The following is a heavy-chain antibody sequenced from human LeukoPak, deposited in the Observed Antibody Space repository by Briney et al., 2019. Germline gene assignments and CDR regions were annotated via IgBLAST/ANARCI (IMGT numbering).Heavy chain of an antibody. J-gene: IGHJ3*02. CDR1: GGSISSYY. CDR3: ARAVPSLDAFDI. Sequence: SETLSLTCTVSGGSISSYYWSWIRRPPGKGLEWIGYIYYSGSTNYNPSLKSRVTISVDTSKNQFSLKLSSVTAADTAVYYCARAVPSLDAFDIWGQGTMVTVSS. CDR2: IYYSGST. V-gene: IGHV4-59*01. D-gene: IGHD3-16*01.